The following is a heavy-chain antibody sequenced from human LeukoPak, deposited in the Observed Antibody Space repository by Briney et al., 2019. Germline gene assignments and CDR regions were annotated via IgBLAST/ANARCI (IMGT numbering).Heavy chain of an antibody. V-gene: IGHV1-18*01. CDR2: ISAYNGNT. Sequence: GASVKVSCKASGYTFTSYGISWVRQAPGQGLEWMGWISAYNGNTNYAQKFQGRVTMTRNTSISTAYMELSSLRSEDTAVYYCARFSRPKGFHYYGSGSYDGYGMDVWGQGTTVTVSS. D-gene: IGHD3-10*01. CDR1: GYTFTSYG. CDR3: ARFSRPKGFHYYGSGSYDGYGMDV. J-gene: IGHJ6*02.